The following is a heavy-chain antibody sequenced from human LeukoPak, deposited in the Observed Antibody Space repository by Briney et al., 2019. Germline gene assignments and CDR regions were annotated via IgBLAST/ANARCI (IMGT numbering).Heavy chain of an antibody. Sequence: GASVKVSCKVSGYTLTELSMHWVRQAPGKGLECMGGFDPEDGETIYAQKFQGRVTMTEDTSTDTAYMELSSLRSEDTAVYYCATGPHIVVVTATFDYWGQGTLVTVSS. D-gene: IGHD2-21*02. CDR1: GYTLTELS. CDR2: FDPEDGET. CDR3: ATGPHIVVVTATFDY. J-gene: IGHJ4*02. V-gene: IGHV1-24*01.